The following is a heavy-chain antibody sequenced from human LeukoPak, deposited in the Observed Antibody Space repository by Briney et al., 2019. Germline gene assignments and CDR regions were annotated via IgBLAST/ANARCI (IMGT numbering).Heavy chain of an antibody. J-gene: IGHJ3*02. Sequence: ASVKVSCKASGYTFTSYDINWVRQATGQGLEWMGWMNPNSGNTGYAQNFQGSVTMTRNISTATAYMELSSLKSDDTAVYYCARVNTYYYGSGVSRAFHMWGQGTMVTVSS. CDR3: ARVNTYYYGSGVSRAFHM. CDR1: GYTFTSYD. CDR2: MNPNSGNT. V-gene: IGHV1-8*01. D-gene: IGHD3-10*01.